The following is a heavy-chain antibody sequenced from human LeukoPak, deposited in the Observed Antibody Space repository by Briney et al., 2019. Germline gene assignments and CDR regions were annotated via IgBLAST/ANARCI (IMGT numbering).Heavy chain of an antibody. CDR3: AKDSAGGYEAYYYYYMDV. CDR2: IKSKTNGETR. J-gene: IGHJ6*03. D-gene: IGHD5-12*01. Sequence: GGSLRLSCAASGFTLGNAWMNWVRQAPGKGLEWVGLIKSKTNGETRDYAAPVKGRFTISRDNSKNTLYLQMNSLRAEDTAVYYCAKDSAGGYEAYYYYYMDVWGKGTTVTISS. CDR1: GFTLGNAW. V-gene: IGHV3-15*01.